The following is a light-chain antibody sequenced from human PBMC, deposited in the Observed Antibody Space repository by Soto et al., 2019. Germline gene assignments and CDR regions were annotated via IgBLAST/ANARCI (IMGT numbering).Light chain of an antibody. J-gene: IGKJ5*01. CDR1: QSIRSER. Sequence: IWLAQSPDTLALSPGERATLSCIASQSIRSERLAWCQQKPGQAPRLLIYGASRRATGIPDRFSGSASGTDFTLTISRLEPEDFAVYFCQQYSDLPMTFGQGTRLEIK. CDR3: QQYSDLPMT. V-gene: IGKV3-20*01. CDR2: GAS.